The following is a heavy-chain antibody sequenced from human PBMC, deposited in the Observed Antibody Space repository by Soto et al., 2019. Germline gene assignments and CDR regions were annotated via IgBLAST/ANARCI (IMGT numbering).Heavy chain of an antibody. Sequence: GGSLRLSCAASGFTFDDYAMRWVRQAPGKGLEWVSGISWNSGSIGYADSVKGRFTISRDNAKNSLYLQMNSLRAEDTALYYCAKETFGRTAAGTWFDPWGQGTLVTVSS. D-gene: IGHD6-13*01. J-gene: IGHJ5*02. CDR2: ISWNSGSI. CDR1: GFTFDDYA. CDR3: AKETFGRTAAGTWFDP. V-gene: IGHV3-9*01.